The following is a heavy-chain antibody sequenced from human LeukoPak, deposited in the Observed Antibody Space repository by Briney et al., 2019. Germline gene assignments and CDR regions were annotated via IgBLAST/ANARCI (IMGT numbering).Heavy chain of an antibody. CDR1: GYTFTGYY. J-gene: IGHJ4*02. Sequence: ASVKVSCKASGYTFTGYYMHWVRQAPGQGLEWMGWINPNSGGTNYAQKFQGRVTMTRDTSISTAYMELSRLRSDDTAVYYCARYGWKGKENYFDYWGQGTLVTVSS. CDR2: INPNSGGT. V-gene: IGHV1-2*02. CDR3: ARYGWKGKENYFDY. D-gene: IGHD1-1*01.